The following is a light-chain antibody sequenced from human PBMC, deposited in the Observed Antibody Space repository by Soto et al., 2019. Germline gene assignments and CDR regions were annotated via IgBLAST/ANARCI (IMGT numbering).Light chain of an antibody. CDR3: NSYTTSSTLV. V-gene: IGLV2-14*03. CDR1: SSDVGGYNF. J-gene: IGLJ1*01. Sequence: QSALTQPASVSGSPGQSITISCTGTSSDVGGYNFVSWYQQHPGKAPKLMIYEVTSRPSGVSNRCSGSKSGNTASLTISGLQAEDEADYYCNSYTTSSTLVFGTGTKVTVL. CDR2: EVT.